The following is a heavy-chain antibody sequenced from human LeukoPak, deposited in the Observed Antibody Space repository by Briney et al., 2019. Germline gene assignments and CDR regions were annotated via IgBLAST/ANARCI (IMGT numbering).Heavy chain of an antibody. CDR2: IYTSGST. Sequence: SETLSLTCTVSGGSISSYSWSWIRQPAGKGLEWIGRIYTSGSTNYNPSLKRRVTISVDKSKNQFSLKLSSVTAADTPVYYCARRDGYNSAGGYRYFDLWGRGTLVTVSS. J-gene: IGHJ2*01. V-gene: IGHV4-4*07. CDR1: GGSISSYS. CDR3: ARRDGYNSAGGYRYFDL. D-gene: IGHD5-24*01.